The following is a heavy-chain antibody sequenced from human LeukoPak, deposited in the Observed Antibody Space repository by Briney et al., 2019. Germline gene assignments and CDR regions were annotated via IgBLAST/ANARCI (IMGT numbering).Heavy chain of an antibody. CDR3: ARADILTGYYPYYFDY. D-gene: IGHD3-9*01. CDR1: GGSISSSNW. CDR2: IYHSGGT. V-gene: IGHV4-4*02. Sequence: SETLSLTCAVSGGSISSSNWWSWVRQPPGKGLEWIGEIYHSGGTNYNPSLKSRVTISVDKSKNQFSLKLSSVTAADTAVYYCARADILTGYYPYYFDYWGQGTLVTVSS. J-gene: IGHJ4*02.